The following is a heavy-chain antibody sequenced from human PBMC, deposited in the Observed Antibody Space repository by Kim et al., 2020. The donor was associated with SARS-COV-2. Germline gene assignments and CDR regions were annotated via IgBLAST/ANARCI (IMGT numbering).Heavy chain of an antibody. D-gene: IGHD1-1*01. Sequence: GGSLRLSCEASGFTFSDYYMSWIRQAPGKGLEWISYIITSGNTTYYADSVKGRFTISRDNAKNSLYLQMNNLRAEDTAVYYCARDLLTRSRTRFAYWGQGTLVTVSS. CDR1: GFTFSDYY. V-gene: IGHV3-11*01. CDR3: ARDLLTRSRTRFAY. CDR2: IITSGNTT. J-gene: IGHJ4*02.